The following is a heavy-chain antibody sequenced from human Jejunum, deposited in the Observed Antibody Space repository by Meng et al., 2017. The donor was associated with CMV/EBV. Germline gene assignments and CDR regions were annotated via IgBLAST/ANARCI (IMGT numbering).Heavy chain of an antibody. CDR3: ASRGYCTTTICHLQGLNRVDV. Sequence: GYRWSWIRQPPGKGLEWIGEINHSGNTNYNPSLKSRITISGDTSKNQFSLKLSSVTAADTAVYYCASRGYCTTTICHLQGLNRVDVWGQGTTVTVSS. J-gene: IGHJ6*02. D-gene: IGHD2-2*01. CDR1: GYR. V-gene: IGHV4-34*01. CDR2: INHSGNT.